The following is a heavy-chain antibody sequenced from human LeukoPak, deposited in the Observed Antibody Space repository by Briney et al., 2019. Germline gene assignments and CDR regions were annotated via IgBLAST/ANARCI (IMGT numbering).Heavy chain of an antibody. CDR3: ARSHVANGLVVPAAIPPQAFDY. D-gene: IGHD2-2*01. J-gene: IGHJ4*02. Sequence: GASVKVSCKASGYTFTSYYMHWVRQDPGQGLEWMGIINPSGGSTNYAQKFQGRVTMTRDTSTSTVYMELSSLRSEDTAVYYCARSHVANGLVVPAAIPPQAFDYWGQGTLVTVSS. V-gene: IGHV1-46*01. CDR1: GYTFTSYY. CDR2: INPSGGST.